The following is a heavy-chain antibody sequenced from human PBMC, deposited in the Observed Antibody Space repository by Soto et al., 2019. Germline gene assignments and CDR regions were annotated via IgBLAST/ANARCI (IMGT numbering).Heavy chain of an antibody. CDR2: IFRSGTT. V-gene: IGHV4-4*02. D-gene: IGHD4-17*01. CDR1: GGSVSGDSW. CDR3: ASGGDYTWHS. J-gene: IGHJ4*02. Sequence: QVQLQESGPGLVKPSGTLFLTCAVSGGSVSGDSWWSWVRQSPGKGLEWIGEIFRSGTTFYNPSLKSRITISIDKSKNQFSLKLTSVTAADTAVYYCASGGDYTWHSWGQGTLVTVSS.